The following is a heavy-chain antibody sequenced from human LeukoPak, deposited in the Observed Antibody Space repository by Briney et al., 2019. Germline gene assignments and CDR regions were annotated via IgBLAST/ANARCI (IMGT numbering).Heavy chain of an antibody. D-gene: IGHD3-22*01. V-gene: IGHV4-59*08. Sequence: PSETLSLTCTVSGGSISSYYWSWIRQPPGKGLEWIGYIYYSGSTNYNPSPKSRVTISVDTSKNQFSLKLSSVTAADTAVYYCARLGYYDSSGYQTYYFDYWGQGTLVTVSS. CDR3: ARLGYYDSSGYQTYYFDY. CDR1: GGSISSYY. J-gene: IGHJ4*02. CDR2: IYYSGST.